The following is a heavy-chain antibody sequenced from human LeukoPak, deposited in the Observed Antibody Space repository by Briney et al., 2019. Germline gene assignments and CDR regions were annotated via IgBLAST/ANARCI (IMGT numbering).Heavy chain of an antibody. CDR3: ARGPYCSSTSCYRVTMIAGHNWFDP. D-gene: IGHD2-2*02. Sequence: SETLSLTCAVYGGSFSGYYWSWIRQPPGKGLEWIGENNHSGSTNYNPSLKSRVTISVDTSKNQFSLKLSSVTAADTAVYYCARGPYCSSTSCYRVTMIAGHNWFDPWGQGTLVTVSS. J-gene: IGHJ5*02. CDR2: NNHSGST. V-gene: IGHV4-34*01. CDR1: GGSFSGYY.